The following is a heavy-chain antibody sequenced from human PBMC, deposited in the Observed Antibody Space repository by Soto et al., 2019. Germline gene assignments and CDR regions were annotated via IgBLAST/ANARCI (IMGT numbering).Heavy chain of an antibody. Sequence: SQTLSLTCAISGDSVSSNSAAWNWIRQSPSRGLERLGRTYYRSKWYNDYAVSVKSRITINPDTSKNQFSLQLNSVTPEDTAVYYCARAATGANYYYDSSGYLIFDYWGQGTLVTVSS. V-gene: IGHV6-1*01. CDR3: ARAATGANYYYDSSGYLIFDY. D-gene: IGHD3-22*01. CDR2: TYYRSKWYN. CDR1: GDSVSSNSAA. J-gene: IGHJ4*02.